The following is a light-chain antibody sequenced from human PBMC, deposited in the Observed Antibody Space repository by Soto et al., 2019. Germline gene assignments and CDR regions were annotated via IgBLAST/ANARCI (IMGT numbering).Light chain of an antibody. J-gene: IGKJ1*01. CDR3: QQYGGAPST. V-gene: IGKV3-20*01. Sequence: IDLTQSAGNLCLSPGERVTLACRASQSIXTRFAWYQHKPGQAPTVLXAGASNRASGGPVRLSGSGSVTDFTLTITRLEPEYFALYYCQQYGGAPSTFGLGTKVDI. CDR1: QSIXTRF. CDR2: GAS.